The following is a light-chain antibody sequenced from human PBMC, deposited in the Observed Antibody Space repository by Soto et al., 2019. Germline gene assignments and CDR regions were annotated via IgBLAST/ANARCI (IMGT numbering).Light chain of an antibody. CDR2: SAS. Sequence: DIQMTQSPSTLSASVGDRVTITCRASQSINNWLAWYQQKPGKAPRLLIYSASTLESGVPSRFSGSGSGTEFTLTVSSLQPDDFATYYCQQYNNYWTFGQGTKVEIK. CDR1: QSINNW. J-gene: IGKJ1*01. CDR3: QQYNNYWT. V-gene: IGKV1-5*03.